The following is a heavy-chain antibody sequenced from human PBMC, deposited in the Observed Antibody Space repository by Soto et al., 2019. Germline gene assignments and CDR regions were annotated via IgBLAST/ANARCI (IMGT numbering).Heavy chain of an antibody. CDR2: ISSNGGST. CDR3: ARAAAANWFDP. Sequence: GGSLRLSCAASGFTFSSYAMHWVRQAPGKGLEYVSAISSNGGSTYYANSVKGRFTISRDNSKNTLYLQMGSLRAEDMAVYYCARAAAANWFDPWGQGTLVTVSS. D-gene: IGHD2-15*01. V-gene: IGHV3-64*01. J-gene: IGHJ5*02. CDR1: GFTFSSYA.